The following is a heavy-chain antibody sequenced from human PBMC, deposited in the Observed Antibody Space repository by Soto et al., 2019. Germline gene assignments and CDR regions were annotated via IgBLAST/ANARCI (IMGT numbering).Heavy chain of an antibody. D-gene: IGHD3-16*01. Sequence: QVHLVESGGGVVQPGRSLRLSCAASGFSFSFSGMHWVRQAPGKGLKWVAGLWYDGSSENYAESVKGRFTISRHNSKNTLYLQMDSLRVEDTAMYYCARGLAKVAGGAFDIWGQGTMVIVSS. CDR3: ARGLAKVAGGAFDI. CDR2: LWYDGSSE. J-gene: IGHJ3*02. V-gene: IGHV3-33*01. CDR1: GFSFSFSG.